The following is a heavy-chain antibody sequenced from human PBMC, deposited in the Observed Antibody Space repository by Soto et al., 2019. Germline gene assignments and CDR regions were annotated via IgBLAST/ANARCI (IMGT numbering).Heavy chain of an antibody. CDR2: INHSGST. CDR1: GGSFSGYY. D-gene: IGHD3-22*01. CDR3: ARLTYYYDSSGPYYYYYGMDV. J-gene: IGHJ6*02. Sequence: PWETLSLTCAVYGGSFSGYYWSWIRQPPGKGLEWIGEINHSGSTNYNPSLKSRATISEDTSKNQFSLKLSSVTAEDTAVYYCARLTYYYDSSGPYYYYYGMDVWGQGTMVTVSS. V-gene: IGHV4-34*01.